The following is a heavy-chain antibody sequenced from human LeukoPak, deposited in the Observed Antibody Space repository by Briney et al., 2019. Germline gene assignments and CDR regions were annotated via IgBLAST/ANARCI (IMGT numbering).Heavy chain of an antibody. D-gene: IGHD2-15*01. CDR2: MWYDGSNK. CDR3: ARVTMVAAASYNWFVP. Sequence: GGSLRLSCAASGFTFSIYGMHWVRQAPGKGLEWVAVMWYDGSNKYYADSVKGRFTISRDNSKNTLYLQMNRLRAEDTAVYYCARVTMVAAASYNWFVPWGQGTLVTVSS. CDR1: GFTFSIYG. V-gene: IGHV3-33*01. J-gene: IGHJ5*02.